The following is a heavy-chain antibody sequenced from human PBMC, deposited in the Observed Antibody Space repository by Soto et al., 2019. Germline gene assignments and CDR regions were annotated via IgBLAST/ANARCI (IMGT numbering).Heavy chain of an antibody. CDR1: GGSISSYY. CDR3: ARGPSGDKVDY. Sequence: SETLSLTCTVSGGSISSYYWSWIRQPPGKGLEWIGYIYYSGTTNYNPSLNSRVTISVDTSKNQFSLNLSSVSAADTAVYYCARGPSGDKVDYWGQGTLVTVSS. J-gene: IGHJ4*02. D-gene: IGHD7-27*01. V-gene: IGHV4-59*08. CDR2: IYYSGTT.